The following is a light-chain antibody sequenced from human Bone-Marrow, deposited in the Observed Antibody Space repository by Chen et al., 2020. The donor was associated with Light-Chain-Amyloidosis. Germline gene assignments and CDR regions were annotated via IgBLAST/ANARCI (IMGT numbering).Light chain of an antibody. V-gene: IGLV3-21*02. CDR1: NIGSTS. CDR2: DDS. CDR3: GVWDRSSARAV. J-gene: IGLJ3*02. Sequence: SYVLTQPSSVSVAPGQTATIACGGNNIGSTSVHWYQQTPGQAPLLVVYDDSDRPSGIPERLSGSNAGNPATLTSSGVEAGDEADYYCGVWDRSSARAVFGGGTKLTVL.